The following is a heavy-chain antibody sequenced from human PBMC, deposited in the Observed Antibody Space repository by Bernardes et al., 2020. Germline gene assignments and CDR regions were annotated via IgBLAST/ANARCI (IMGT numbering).Heavy chain of an antibody. V-gene: IGHV3-23*01. CDR1: GFTFSSYS. Sequence: GGSLRLSCAASGFTFSSYSMNWVRQAPGKGLEWVSAISGSGGSTYYADSVKGRFTISRDNSKNTLYLQMNSLRAEDTAVYYCAKASYSSGSQEYFQHWGQGTLVTVSS. J-gene: IGHJ1*01. CDR2: ISGSGGST. CDR3: AKASYSSGSQEYFQH. D-gene: IGHD6-19*01.